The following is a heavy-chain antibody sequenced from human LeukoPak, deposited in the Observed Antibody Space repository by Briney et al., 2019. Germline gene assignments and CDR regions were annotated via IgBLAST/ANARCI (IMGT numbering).Heavy chain of an antibody. J-gene: IGHJ3*02. Sequence: PSETLSLTCTVSGGSISSSSYYWGWIRQPPGKGLEWIGSIYYSGSTYYNPSLKSRVTISVDTSKNQFSLKLSSVTAADTAVYYCASRRLWFRPVRGATYDAFDIWGQGTMVTVSS. V-gene: IGHV4-39*01. CDR1: GGSISSSSYY. CDR2: IYYSGST. CDR3: ASRRLWFRPVRGATYDAFDI. D-gene: IGHD3-10*01.